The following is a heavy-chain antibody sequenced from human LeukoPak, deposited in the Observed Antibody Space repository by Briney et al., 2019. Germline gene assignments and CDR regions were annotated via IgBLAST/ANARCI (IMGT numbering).Heavy chain of an antibody. V-gene: IGHV3-21*01. D-gene: IGHD6-19*01. CDR1: GFTFSSYS. J-gene: IGHJ4*02. CDR3: ARVSSLAVAGFFDY. Sequence: GGSLRLSCAASGFTFSSYSMNWVRQAPGRGLEWVSSISSSSSYIYYADSVKGRFTISRDNAKNPLYLQMNSLRAEDTAVYYCARVSSLAVAGFFDYWGQGILVTVSS. CDR2: ISSSSSYI.